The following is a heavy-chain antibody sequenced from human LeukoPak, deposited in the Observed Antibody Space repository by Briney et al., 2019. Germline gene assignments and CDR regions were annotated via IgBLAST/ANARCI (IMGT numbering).Heavy chain of an antibody. CDR3: AKDRDGGSTTRPKGFDY. J-gene: IGHJ4*02. D-gene: IGHD1-14*01. CDR2: ISAGGGTT. Sequence: PGGSLRLSCAASGFTFTSYAMSSVRQAPGEGLEWVSAISAGGGTTYYLDSVKGRFTISRDKSTSTLYLQMDSLRVEDTALYYCAKDRDGGSTTRPKGFDYWGQGTPVTVSS. CDR1: GFTFTSYA. V-gene: IGHV3-23*01.